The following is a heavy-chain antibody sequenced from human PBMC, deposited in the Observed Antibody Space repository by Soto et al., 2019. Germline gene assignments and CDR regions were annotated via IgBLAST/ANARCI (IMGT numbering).Heavy chain of an antibody. J-gene: IGHJ4*02. CDR2: IIPIFGTA. CDR1: GGTFSSYA. CDR3: ARAYYDILTGYYARIAYFDY. Sequence: SGKVACKASGGTFSSYAISWVRQAPGQGLEWMGGIIPIFGTANYAQKFQGRVTITADKSTRTAYMELSSLRSEDTAVYYCARAYYDILTGYYARIAYFDYWGQGTLVTVSS. V-gene: IGHV1-69*06. D-gene: IGHD3-9*01.